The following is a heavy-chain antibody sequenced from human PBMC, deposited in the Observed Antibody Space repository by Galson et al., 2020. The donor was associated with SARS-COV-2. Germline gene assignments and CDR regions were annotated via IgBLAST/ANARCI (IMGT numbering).Heavy chain of an antibody. CDR3: ARAWELTRFDP. CDR1: GGSISSSSYY. D-gene: IGHD1-26*01. V-gene: IGHV4-39*07. J-gene: IGHJ5*02. Sequence: SETLSLTCTVSGGSISSSSYYWGWIRQPPGKGLEWIGSIYYSGSTYYNPSLKSRVTISVDTSKNQFSLKLSSVTAADTAVYYCARAWELTRFDPWGQGTLVTVSS. CDR2: IYYSGST.